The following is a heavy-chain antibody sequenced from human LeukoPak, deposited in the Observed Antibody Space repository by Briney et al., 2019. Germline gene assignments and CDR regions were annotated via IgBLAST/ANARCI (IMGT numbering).Heavy chain of an antibody. CDR3: AREVVLLWFGDLKGAFDI. V-gene: IGHV3-11*04. D-gene: IGHD3-10*01. CDR2: ISSSSSTI. J-gene: IGHJ3*02. Sequence: PGGSLRLSCAASGFTFSDYYMSWIRQAPGKGLEWVSYISSSSSTIYYADSVKGRFTISRDNAKNSLYLQMNSLRAEDTAVYYCAREVVLLWFGDLKGAFDIWGQGTMVTVSS. CDR1: GFTFSDYY.